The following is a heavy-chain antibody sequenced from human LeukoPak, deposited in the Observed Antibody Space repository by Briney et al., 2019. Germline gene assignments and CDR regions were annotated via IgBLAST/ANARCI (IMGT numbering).Heavy chain of an antibody. CDR1: GYTFTSYG. J-gene: IGHJ6*03. CDR3: ARAAERGWSYYMDV. Sequence: ASVKVSCKASGYTFTSYGISWVRQAPGQGLEWMGWISAYNGNTNYAQKFQGRVTMTRDTSISTAYMELSRLRSDDTAVYYCARAAERGWSYYMDVWGKGTTVTVSS. D-gene: IGHD6-19*01. V-gene: IGHV1-18*01. CDR2: ISAYNGNT.